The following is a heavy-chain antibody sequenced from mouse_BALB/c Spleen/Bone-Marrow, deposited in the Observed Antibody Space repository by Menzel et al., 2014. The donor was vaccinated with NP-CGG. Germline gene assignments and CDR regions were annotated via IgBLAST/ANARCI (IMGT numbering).Heavy chain of an antibody. J-gene: IGHJ2*01. Sequence: QVQLQQSGAELVRPGSSVKISCKASGYAFSSYWMNWVKQRPGQGLEWIGQIYPGDGDTNYNGKFKGKTTLTADKSSSTAYMQLSCLTSEDSAVYFCARRGYYYGSSYVDYWGQGTTLTVSS. CDR1: GYAFSSYW. V-gene: IGHV1-80*01. CDR3: ARRGYYYGSSYVDY. D-gene: IGHD1-1*01. CDR2: IYPGDGDT.